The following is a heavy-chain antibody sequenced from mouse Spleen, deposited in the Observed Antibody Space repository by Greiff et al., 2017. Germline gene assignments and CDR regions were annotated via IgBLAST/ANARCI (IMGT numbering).Heavy chain of an antibody. D-gene: IGHD2-4*01. CDR1: GFTFSSYG. CDR3: ARHYYDYYFDY. CDR2: ISSGGSYT. V-gene: IGHV5-6*01. J-gene: IGHJ2*01. Sequence: EVQLVESGGDLVKPGGSLKLSCAASGFTFSSYGMSWVRQTPDKRLEWVATISSGGSYTYYPDSVKGRFTISRDNAKNTLYLQMSSLKSEDTAMYYCARHYYDYYFDYWGQGTTLTVSS.